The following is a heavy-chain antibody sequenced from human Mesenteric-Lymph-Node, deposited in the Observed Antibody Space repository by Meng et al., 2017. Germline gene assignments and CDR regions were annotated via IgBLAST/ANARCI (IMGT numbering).Heavy chain of an antibody. CDR3: ARDLVNFDSSGGP. D-gene: IGHD3-22*01. J-gene: IGHJ5*02. CDR2: INGPGSVI. V-gene: IGHV3-11*01. Sequence: QVQRGEAGGGGGKPGGSLRLYGAASGFTFSGYYMSWIRQAPGKGLEWVSYINGPGSVIYYADSVKGRFTISRDNAKNSLYLQMNSLRAEDTAVYYCARDLVNFDSSGGPWGQGTLVTVSS. CDR1: GFTFSGYY.